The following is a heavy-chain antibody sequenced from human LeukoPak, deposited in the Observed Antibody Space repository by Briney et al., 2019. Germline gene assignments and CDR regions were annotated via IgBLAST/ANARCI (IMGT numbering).Heavy chain of an antibody. CDR1: GYTFTSYD. CDR3: ARAPYSHYYYYYMDV. CDR2: MNPNSGNT. J-gene: IGHJ6*03. Sequence: ASVKVSCKASGYTFTSYDINWVRQATGQGLEWMGWMNPNSGNTGYAQKFQGRVTMTRNTSISTAYMELSSLRSEDTAVYYCARAPYSHYYYYYMDVWGKGITVTVSS. D-gene: IGHD6-13*01. V-gene: IGHV1-8*01.